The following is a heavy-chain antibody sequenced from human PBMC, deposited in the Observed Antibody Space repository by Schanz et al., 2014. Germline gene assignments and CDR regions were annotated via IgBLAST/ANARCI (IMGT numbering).Heavy chain of an antibody. J-gene: IGHJ4*02. CDR3: ARGRGFYDY. CDR2: ISAYNGNT. V-gene: IGHV1-18*01. CDR1: GYTFTSYG. D-gene: IGHD3-10*01. Sequence: QVQLVQSWAEVKGPGASVKVSCKASGYTFTSYGINWVRQAPGQGLEWMGWISAYNGNTNYAQKLQGRVSITADTSTNTAYMELSSLTSEDTAVHYCARGRGFYDYWGQGTLVTVSS.